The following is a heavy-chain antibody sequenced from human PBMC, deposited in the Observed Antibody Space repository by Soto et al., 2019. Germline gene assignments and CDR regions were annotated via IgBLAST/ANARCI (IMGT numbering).Heavy chain of an antibody. V-gene: IGHV1-18*01. CDR1: GYTFSSIG. Sequence: ASVKVSCKASGYTFSSIGISWVRQAPGQGLEWMGWISPYKGNTHYAQGLQGRVTMTTDTSTSTAYMELRSLRSDDTAVYYCARDVDASGSYYTDCWGQGTRGTVSS. D-gene: IGHD3-10*01. J-gene: IGHJ4*02. CDR2: ISPYKGNT. CDR3: ARDVDASGSYYTDC.